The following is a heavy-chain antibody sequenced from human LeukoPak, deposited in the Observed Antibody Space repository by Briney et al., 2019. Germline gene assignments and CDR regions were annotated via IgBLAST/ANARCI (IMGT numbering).Heavy chain of an antibody. V-gene: IGHV3-23*01. CDR2: ISGSGGST. CDR3: AKLRFRSIAAAGTNNWFDP. J-gene: IGHJ5*02. Sequence: GGSLRLSCAASGFTFSSYAMSWVRQAPGKGLEWVSAISGSGGSTYYADSVKGRFTISRDNSKNTLYLQMNSLGAEDTAVYYCAKLRFRSIAAAGTNNWFDPWGQGTLVTVSS. D-gene: IGHD6-13*01. CDR1: GFTFSSYA.